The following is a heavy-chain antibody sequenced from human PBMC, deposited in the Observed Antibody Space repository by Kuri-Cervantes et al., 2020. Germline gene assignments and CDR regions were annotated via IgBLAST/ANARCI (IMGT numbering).Heavy chain of an antibody. Sequence: GSLRLSCTVSGGPISSYYWSWIRQPPGKGLEWIGEIMHRGSNKYNPSLKSRVTISVDTSKNQFSLKLSSVTAADTAVYYCARGWEHEGVDYWGQGTLVTVSS. J-gene: IGHJ4*02. CDR1: GGPISSYY. D-gene: IGHD1-26*01. V-gene: IGHV4-34*01. CDR3: ARGWEHEGVDY. CDR2: IMHRGSN.